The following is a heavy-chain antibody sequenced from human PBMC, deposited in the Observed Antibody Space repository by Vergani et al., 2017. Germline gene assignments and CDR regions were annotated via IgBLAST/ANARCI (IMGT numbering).Heavy chain of an antibody. J-gene: IGHJ2*01. CDR3: AKDSILSGRLFPPAGTLQQYWYFDL. CDR1: GFTFDDYA. D-gene: IGHD6-13*01. Sequence: EVQLVESGGGLVQPGRSLKLSCAASGFTFDDYAMHWVRQAPGKGLEWVSGISWNSGSIGYADSVKGRFTISRDNAKNSLYLQMNSLRAGDTALYYCAKDSILSGRLFPPAGTLQQYWYFDLWGRGTLVTVSS. V-gene: IGHV3-9*01. CDR2: ISWNSGSI.